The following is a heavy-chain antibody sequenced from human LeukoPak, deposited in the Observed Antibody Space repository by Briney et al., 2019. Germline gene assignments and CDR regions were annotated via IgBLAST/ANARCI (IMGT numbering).Heavy chain of an antibody. CDR2: INPNSGGT. CDR1: GYTFTGYY. Sequence: ASVKVSCKAPGYTFTGYYMHWVRQAPGQGLEWMGWINPNSGGTNYAQKFQGRVTMTRDTTISTAYMELSRLRSDETAVYYCARSMVRGENDDYWGQGTLVTVSS. J-gene: IGHJ4*02. D-gene: IGHD3-10*01. V-gene: IGHV1-2*02. CDR3: ARSMVRGENDDY.